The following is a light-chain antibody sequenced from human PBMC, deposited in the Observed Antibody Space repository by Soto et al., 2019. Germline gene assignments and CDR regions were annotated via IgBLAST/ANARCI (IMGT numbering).Light chain of an antibody. CDR3: EQYGSAPLT. Sequence: VWMSSPGKLSVSRCGVAIGSCSTSQSFNSTYLAWYQQKPGQAPRLLIYGASSRATGIPDRFSGSGSGTAFTLTLRRLHPEESAVHYCEQYGSAPLTFGEGTKVDIK. CDR2: GAS. CDR1: QSFNSTY. J-gene: IGKJ1*01. V-gene: IGKV3-20*01.